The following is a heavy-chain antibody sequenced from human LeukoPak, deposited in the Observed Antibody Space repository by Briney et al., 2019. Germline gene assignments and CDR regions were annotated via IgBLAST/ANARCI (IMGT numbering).Heavy chain of an antibody. V-gene: IGHV4-59*01. CDR2: IYYSGST. D-gene: IGHD2-2*01. Sequence: PSETLSLTCTVSGGSISSYYWSWIRQPPGKGLEWIGYIYYSGSTNYNPSLKSRVTISVDTSKNQFSLKLSSVTAADTAVYYCARLCSSASCPYYYYYCMDVWGKGTAVTVSS. CDR3: ARLCSSASCPYYYYYCMDV. J-gene: IGHJ6*03. CDR1: GGSISSYY.